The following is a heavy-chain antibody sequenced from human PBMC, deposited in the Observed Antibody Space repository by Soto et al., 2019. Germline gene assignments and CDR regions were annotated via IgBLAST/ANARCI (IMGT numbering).Heavy chain of an antibody. D-gene: IGHD2-2*01. V-gene: IGHV3-11*01. CDR2: ISNTAITD. Sequence: QVQLVESGGDLVKPGGSLRLSCVASGFSFSDYSMTWMRQAPGGGLDFVAFISNTAITDYYADSVKGRFTISRDNARNSVYLPMASLRAEDAAVYYWAIDLHQMLSHKHYSYYLDVWGTGTTVTVSS. CDR1: GFSFSDYS. CDR3: AIDLHQMLSHKHYSYYLDV. J-gene: IGHJ6*03.